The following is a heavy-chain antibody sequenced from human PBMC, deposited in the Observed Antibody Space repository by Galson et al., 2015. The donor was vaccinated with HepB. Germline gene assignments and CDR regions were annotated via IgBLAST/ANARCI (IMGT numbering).Heavy chain of an antibody. CDR3: ARVPLGSPGSGYYGTSVV. V-gene: IGHV3-66*01. CDR2: IYSGGST. D-gene: IGHD3-3*01. CDR1: GFTVSSNY. J-gene: IGHJ6*02. Sequence: SLRLSCAASGFTVSSNYMSWVRQAPGKGLEWVSVIYSGGSTYYADSVKGRFTISRDNSKNTLYLQMNSLRAEDTAVYYCARVPLGSPGSGYYGTSVVWGQGTTVTVSS.